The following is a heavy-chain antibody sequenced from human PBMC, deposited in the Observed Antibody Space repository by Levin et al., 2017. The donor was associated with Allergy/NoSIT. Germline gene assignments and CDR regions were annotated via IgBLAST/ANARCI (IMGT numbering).Heavy chain of an antibody. J-gene: IGHJ4*02. CDR2: IKQDGSEK. D-gene: IGHD3-10*01. CDR1: GFTFSGYW. Sequence: GESLKISCAASGFTFSGYWMSWVRQAPGKGLEWVANIKQDGSEKYYVDSVKGRFTISRDNAKNSLYLQMNSLRAEDTAVYYCAKDRPGAMVRGVIADWGQGTLVTVSS. CDR3: AKDRPGAMVRGVIAD. V-gene: IGHV3-7*01.